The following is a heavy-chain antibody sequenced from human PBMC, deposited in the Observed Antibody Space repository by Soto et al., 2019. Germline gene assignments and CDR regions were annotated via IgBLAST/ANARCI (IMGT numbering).Heavy chain of an antibody. CDR2: FDPEDGET. CDR3: AIEAPITMVRGVWCYPPPT. V-gene: IGHV1-24*01. D-gene: IGHD3-10*01. CDR1: GYTLTELS. J-gene: IGHJ4*02. Sequence: ASVKVSCKVSGYTLTELSMHWVRQAPGKGLEWMGGFDPEDGETIYAQKFQGRVTMTEDTSTDTAYMELSSLRSEDTAVYYCAIEAPITMVRGVWCYPPPTWGEGTLVTVSS.